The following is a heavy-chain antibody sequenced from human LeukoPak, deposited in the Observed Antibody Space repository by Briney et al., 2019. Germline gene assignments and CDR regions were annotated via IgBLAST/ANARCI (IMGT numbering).Heavy chain of an antibody. V-gene: IGHV3-23*01. Sequence: GGSLRLSCAASGFTFSSYAMGWVRQAPGKGLEWVSAISGSGGSTYYADSVKGRFTISRDNSKNTLYLQMNSLRAEDTAVYYCAINPTVYYFDYWGQGTLVTVSS. CDR3: AINPTVYYFDY. CDR2: ISGSGGST. J-gene: IGHJ4*02. CDR1: GFTFSSYA.